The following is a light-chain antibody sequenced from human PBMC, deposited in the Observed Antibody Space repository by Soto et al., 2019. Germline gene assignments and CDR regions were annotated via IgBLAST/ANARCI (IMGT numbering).Light chain of an antibody. CDR3: SSYTSSRYV. CDR2: DVS. V-gene: IGLV2-14*01. J-gene: IGLJ1*01. Sequence: QSVLTQPASVSGSPGQSITISCTGTSSDVGGYNYVSWYQQHPGKAPKLMIYDVSNRPSGVSNRFSDSKSGNTASLTISGLQAEDEADYYCSSYTSSRYVFGTGTKVTV. CDR1: SSDVGGYNY.